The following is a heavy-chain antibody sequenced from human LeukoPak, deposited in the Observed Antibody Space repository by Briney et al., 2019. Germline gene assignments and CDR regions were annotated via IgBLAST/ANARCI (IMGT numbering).Heavy chain of an antibody. V-gene: IGHV3-49*04. J-gene: IGHJ4*02. CDR1: GFAFDDFA. CDR2: VRRRAYGGAA. Sequence: GQSLRLSCTTSGFAFDDFAMSWVRQPAGKGLEWVGFVRRRAYGGAAEYAASVKGRFIISRDDSKGIAYLQMNSLKTEDTAVYYCSRNGLVDFDYWGQGSRVIVSP. CDR3: SRNGLVDFDY.